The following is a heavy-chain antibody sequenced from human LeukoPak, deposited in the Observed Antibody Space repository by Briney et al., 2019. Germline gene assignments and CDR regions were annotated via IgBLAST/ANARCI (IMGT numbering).Heavy chain of an antibody. D-gene: IGHD6-19*01. Sequence: GGSLRLSCAASGFTFSSYWMSWVRQAPGKGLGWVANIKQDGSEKYYVDSVKGRFTISRDNAKNSLYLQMNSLRAEDTAVYYCARIRRGWSQNWDYWGQGTLVTVSS. CDR2: IKQDGSEK. CDR1: GFTFSSYW. V-gene: IGHV3-7*01. J-gene: IGHJ4*02. CDR3: ARIRRGWSQNWDY.